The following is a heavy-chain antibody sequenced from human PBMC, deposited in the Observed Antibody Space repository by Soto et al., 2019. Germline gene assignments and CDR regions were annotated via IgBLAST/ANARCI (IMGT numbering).Heavy chain of an antibody. V-gene: IGHV5-51*01. Sequence: GESLKISCKGSGYSFTSYWIGWVRQMPGKGLEWMGIIYHGDSDTRYSPSFQGQVTISADKSISNAYLQWSSLKASDTAMYYCDTDASLYSRSAATPHYYYGMDVWGQGTMVTVSS. CDR3: DTDASLYSRSAATPHYYYGMDV. CDR2: IYHGDSDT. D-gene: IGHD6-6*01. CDR1: GYSFTSYW. J-gene: IGHJ6*02.